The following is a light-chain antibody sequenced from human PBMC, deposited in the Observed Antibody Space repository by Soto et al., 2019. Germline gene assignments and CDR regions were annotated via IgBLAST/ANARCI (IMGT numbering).Light chain of an antibody. V-gene: IGKV1-33*01. CDR2: DAY. CDR1: QDISNH. CDR3: KQYYNLPIT. J-gene: IGKJ5*01. Sequence: DIQMTQSPSSLSASVGDRVTITCQASQDISNHLNWYQQKPGKAHKLIIYDAYNLETGVQSRFSGSGSGTDFTVTIRSLQPEDFATYSCKQYYNLPITFGQGTRLEIK.